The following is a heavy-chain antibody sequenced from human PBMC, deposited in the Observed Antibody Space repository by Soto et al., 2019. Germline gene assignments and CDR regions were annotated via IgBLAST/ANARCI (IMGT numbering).Heavy chain of an antibody. V-gene: IGHV3-30-3*01. CDR1: GFTFSSYA. CDR3: ARVFVVVVAAHDY. CDR2: ISYDGSNK. J-gene: IGHJ4*02. D-gene: IGHD2-15*01. Sequence: GGSLRLSCAASGFTFSSYAMHWVRQAPGKGLEWVAIISYDGSNKYYADSVKGRFTISRDNSKNTLYLQMNSLRAEDTAVYYCARVFVVVVAAHDYWGQGTLVTVSS.